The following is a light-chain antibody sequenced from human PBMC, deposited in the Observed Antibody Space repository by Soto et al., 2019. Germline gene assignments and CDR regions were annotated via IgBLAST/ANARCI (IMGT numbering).Light chain of an antibody. Sequence: DIKLTQSPSSVSASIGDRVTISCRASQSIYKWLVWYQQKPGKAPKLLIYAASSLQSGVPSRFSGSGYGTEFTLTISSLQPEDSATYYCQQADSFPLTFGGGTEVAI. CDR3: QQADSFPLT. CDR1: QSIYKW. CDR2: AAS. V-gene: IGKV1-12*01. J-gene: IGKJ4*01.